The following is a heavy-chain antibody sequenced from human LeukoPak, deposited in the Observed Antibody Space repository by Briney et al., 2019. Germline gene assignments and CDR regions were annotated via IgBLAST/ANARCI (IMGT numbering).Heavy chain of an antibody. D-gene: IGHD6-19*01. V-gene: IGHV3-30*18. CDR2: ISYDGSNK. J-gene: IGHJ4*02. Sequence: GGSLRLSCAASGFTFSSYGIHWVRQAPGKGLEWVAVISYDGSNKYYADSVKGRFTISRDNSKNTLYLQMNSLRAEDTAVYYCAKVERGYSSLWGQGTLVTVSS. CDR3: AKVERGYSSL. CDR1: GFTFSSYG.